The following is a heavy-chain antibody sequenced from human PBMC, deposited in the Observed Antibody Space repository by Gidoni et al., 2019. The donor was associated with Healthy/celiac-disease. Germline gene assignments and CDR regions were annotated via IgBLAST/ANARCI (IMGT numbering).Heavy chain of an antibody. CDR2: MNPNSGNT. J-gene: IGHJ6*02. CDR1: GYTFTSYV. Sequence: QVQLVQSGAEVKKPGASVKVSCKASGYTFTSYVVNWVRQATGQGLEWMGWMNPNSGNTGYAQKFQGRVTMTRNTSISTAYMELSSLRSEDTAVYYCARALRNTRYNWNSGSYGMDVWGQGTTVTVSS. V-gene: IGHV1-8*01. CDR3: ARALRNTRYNWNSGSYGMDV. D-gene: IGHD1-7*01.